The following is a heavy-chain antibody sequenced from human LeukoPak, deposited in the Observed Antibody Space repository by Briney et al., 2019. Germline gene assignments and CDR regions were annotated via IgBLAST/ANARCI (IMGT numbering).Heavy chain of an antibody. J-gene: IGHJ6*02. D-gene: IGHD2-2*01. V-gene: IGHV1-2*02. CDR1: GYSFIAYY. CDR3: ARDHCTSSGCYEYYYYGMDV. CDR2: INANSGGT. Sequence: ASVKVSCKTSGYSFIAYYMHWVRQAPGQGLEWMGWINANSGGTSYAQKFQGRVTMTVDTSISTAYMELSRLRSDDTAVYYCARDHCTSSGCYEYYYYGMDVWGQGTTVTVSS.